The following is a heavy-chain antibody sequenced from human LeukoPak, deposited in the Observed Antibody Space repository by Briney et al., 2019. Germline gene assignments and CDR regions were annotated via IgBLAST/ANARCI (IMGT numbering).Heavy chain of an antibody. CDR3: AKDRGYDILTGYSHFDY. CDR1: GFTFSSYA. V-gene: IGHV3-23*01. CDR2: ISGSGGST. Sequence: GGSLRLSCAASGFTFSSYAISWVRQAPGKGLEWVSAISGSGGSTYYADSVKGRFTISRDNSKNTLYLQMNSLRAEDTAVYYCAKDRGYDILTGYSHFDYWRQGTLVTVSS. J-gene: IGHJ4*02. D-gene: IGHD3-9*01.